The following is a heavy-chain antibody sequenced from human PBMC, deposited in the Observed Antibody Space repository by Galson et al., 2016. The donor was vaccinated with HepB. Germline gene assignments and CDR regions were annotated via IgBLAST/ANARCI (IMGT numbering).Heavy chain of an antibody. J-gene: IGHJ4*02. D-gene: IGHD5-12*01. CDR2: IFSTGSS. V-gene: IGHV4-39*01. CDR3: ARTGYCGGTTCRDS. CDR1: GASIDSSTDY. Sequence: SETLSLTCTVSGASIDSSTDYWGWVRHPPGKGLEWVGSIFSTGSSYYNPSLGSRVSLSLDTSKNRISLTLTSVTAGDTAVYYCARTGYCGGTTCRDSWGQGTLVTVSS.